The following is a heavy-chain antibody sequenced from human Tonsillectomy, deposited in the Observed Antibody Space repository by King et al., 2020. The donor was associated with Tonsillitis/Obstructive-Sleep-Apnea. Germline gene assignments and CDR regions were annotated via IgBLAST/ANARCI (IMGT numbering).Heavy chain of an antibody. V-gene: IGHV4-34*01. CDR3: ARGLDIVLVPAAIPVGGYYLDV. Sequence: VQLPQWGAGLLKPSEALSLTCAVYGGSFSGYYWNWIRQPPGKGLEWIGEIIHSESTNYNPSLKSRVTISVDTSKNQFSLKLSSVTAADTAVYYCARGLDIVLVPAAIPVGGYYLDVWGKGTTVTVSS. CDR1: GGSFSGYY. J-gene: IGHJ6*03. D-gene: IGHD2-2*02. CDR2: IIHSEST.